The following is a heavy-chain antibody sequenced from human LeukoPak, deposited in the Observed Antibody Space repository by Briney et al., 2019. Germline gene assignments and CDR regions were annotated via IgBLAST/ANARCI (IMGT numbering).Heavy chain of an antibody. CDR3: ARGDLDSGSYLDY. D-gene: IGHD1-26*01. V-gene: IGHV4-31*03. CDR2: IYYSGST. CDR1: GGSISSGGYY. Sequence: SETLSLTCTVSGGSISSGGYYWSWIRQHPGKGLEWIGYIYYSGSTYYNPSLKSRVTISVDTSKNQFSLKLSSVTAADTAVYYCARGDLDSGSYLDYWGQGTLVTVSS. J-gene: IGHJ4*02.